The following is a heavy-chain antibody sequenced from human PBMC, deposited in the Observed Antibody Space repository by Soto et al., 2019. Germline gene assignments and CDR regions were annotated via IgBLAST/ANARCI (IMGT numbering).Heavy chain of an antibody. D-gene: IGHD3-16*01. CDR2: ISSSSSTI. J-gene: IGHJ4*02. Sequence: PGGSLRLSCAASGFTFSSYSMNWVRQAPGKGLEWVSYISSSSSTIHYADSLKGRLTISRDNAKNSLYLQMNSLRAEDTAVYYCARDGGYDRRPYYFDYWGQGA. V-gene: IGHV3-48*01. CDR3: ARDGGYDRRPYYFDY. CDR1: GFTFSSYS.